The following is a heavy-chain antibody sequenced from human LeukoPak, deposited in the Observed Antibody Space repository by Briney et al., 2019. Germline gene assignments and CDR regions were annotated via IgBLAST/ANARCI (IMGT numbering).Heavy chain of an antibody. CDR3: TRDGVGSVPLDY. CDR1: GFTFNSNW. V-gene: IGHV3-74*01. D-gene: IGHD1-26*01. J-gene: IGHJ4*02. CDR2: IDTDGGNI. Sequence: PGGSLRLSCVASGFTFNSNWMHWVRQAPGKGLVWVSRIDTDGGNIRYASSVEGRFTISRDNTKNTLFLQMNSLRVEDTAVYYCTRDGVGSVPLDYWGQGILVTVAS.